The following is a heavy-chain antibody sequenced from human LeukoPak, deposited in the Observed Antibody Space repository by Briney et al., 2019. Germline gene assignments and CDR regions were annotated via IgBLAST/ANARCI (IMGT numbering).Heavy chain of an antibody. V-gene: IGHV1-2*02. CDR1: GYTFTGYY. CDR3: ARFQASGYSYGYSGYYYYYYGMDV. D-gene: IGHD5-18*01. CDR2: INPNSGGT. Sequence: GASVKVSCKASGYTFTGYYMHWVRQAPGQGLEWMGWINPNSGGTNYAQKFQGRVTMTRDTSISTAYMELNSLRAEDTAVYYCARFQASGYSYGYSGYYYYYYGMDVWGQGTTVTASS. J-gene: IGHJ6*02.